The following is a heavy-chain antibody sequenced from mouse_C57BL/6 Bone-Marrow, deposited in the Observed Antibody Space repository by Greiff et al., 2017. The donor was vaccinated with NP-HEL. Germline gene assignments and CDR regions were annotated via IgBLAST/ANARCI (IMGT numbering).Heavy chain of an antibody. D-gene: IGHD1-1*01. CDR2: ISSGSSTI. CDR1: GFTFSDYG. V-gene: IGHV5-17*01. CDR3: ARDLITTVVATTDWYFDV. Sequence: EVQLVESGGGLVKPGGSLKLSCAASGFTFSDYGMHWVRQAPEKGLEWVAYISSGSSTIYYADTVKGRFTISRDNATNTLFLQMTSLRSEDTAMYYCARDLITTVVATTDWYFDVWGTGTTVTVSS. J-gene: IGHJ1*03.